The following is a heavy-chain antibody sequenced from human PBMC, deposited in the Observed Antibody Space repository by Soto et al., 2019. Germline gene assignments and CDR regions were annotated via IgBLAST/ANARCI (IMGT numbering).Heavy chain of an antibody. CDR2: IKKDGSEE. CDR1: GFTFSSYW. V-gene: IGHV3-7*01. Sequence: EVQLVESGGGLVQPGGPLRLSCVDSGFTFSSYWMSWVRQAPVKGLEWVGNIKKDGSEENYVDSVKGRFTISRDNAKNSMYLQMNSLRAEDTAVYYCARIAASGRGWDVWGQGTTVVVSS. CDR3: ARIAASGRGWDV. J-gene: IGHJ6*02. D-gene: IGHD6-13*01.